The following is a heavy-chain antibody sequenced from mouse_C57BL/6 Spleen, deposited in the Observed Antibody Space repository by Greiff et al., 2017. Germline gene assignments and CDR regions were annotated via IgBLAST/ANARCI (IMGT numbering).Heavy chain of an antibody. J-gene: IGHJ2*01. Sequence: QVQLQQPGAELVKPGASVKLSCKASGYTFTSYWMQWVKQRPGQGLEWIGEIDPSDSYTNYNQKFKGKATLTVDTSSSTAYMQLSSLTSEDSAVXYCARFITTVPLDYWGQGTTLTVSS. D-gene: IGHD1-1*01. CDR2: IDPSDSYT. CDR3: ARFITTVPLDY. CDR1: GYTFTSYW. V-gene: IGHV1-50*01.